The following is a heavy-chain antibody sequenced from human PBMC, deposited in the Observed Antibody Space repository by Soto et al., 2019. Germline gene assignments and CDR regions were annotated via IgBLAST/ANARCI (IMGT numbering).Heavy chain of an antibody. J-gene: IGHJ3*02. CDR2: ISAYNGNT. V-gene: IGHV1-18*01. Sequence: QVQRVQSGAEVKKPGASVKVSCKASGYTFTSYGISWVRQAPGQGLEWMGWISAYNGNTNYAQKLQGRVTMTTDTSTSTAYMELRSLRSDDTAVYYCARSLWKQLDPDDAFDIWGQGTMVTVSS. CDR1: GYTFTSYG. CDR3: ARSLWKQLDPDDAFDI. D-gene: IGHD6-13*01.